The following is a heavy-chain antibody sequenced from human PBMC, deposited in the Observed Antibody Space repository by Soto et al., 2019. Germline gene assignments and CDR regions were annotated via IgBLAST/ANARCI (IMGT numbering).Heavy chain of an antibody. Sequence: GGSLRLSCAASGFTFISYAMSWVRQAPGKGLEWVSAISGSGGSTYYADSVKGRFTISRDNSKNTLYLQMNSLRAEDTAVYYCAKVGLYYYDSSGTYGMDVWGQGTTVTVSS. J-gene: IGHJ6*02. CDR3: AKVGLYYYDSSGTYGMDV. CDR2: ISGSGGST. V-gene: IGHV3-23*01. CDR1: GFTFISYA. D-gene: IGHD3-22*01.